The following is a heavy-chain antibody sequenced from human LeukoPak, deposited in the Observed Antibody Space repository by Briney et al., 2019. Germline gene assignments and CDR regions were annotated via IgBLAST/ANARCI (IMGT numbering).Heavy chain of an antibody. CDR1: GGSISSGSYY. CDR3: ARDGSGGSGSYYYFDY. Sequence: SETLSLTCTVSGGSISSGSYYWSWIRQPAGKGLEWIGRIYTSGSTNYNPSLKSRVTISVDKSKNQFSLKLSSVTAADTAVYYCARDGSGGSGSYYYFDYWGQGTLVTVSS. J-gene: IGHJ4*02. CDR2: IYTSGST. V-gene: IGHV4-61*02. D-gene: IGHD3-10*01.